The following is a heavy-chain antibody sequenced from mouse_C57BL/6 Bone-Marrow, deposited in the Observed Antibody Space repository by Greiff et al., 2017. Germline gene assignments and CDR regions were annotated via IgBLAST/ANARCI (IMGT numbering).Heavy chain of an antibody. J-gene: IGHJ1*03. V-gene: IGHV1-42*01. Sequence: EVQRVESGPELVKPGASVKISCKASGYSFTGYYMNWVKQSPEKSLEWIGEINPSTGGTTYNQKFKAKATLTVDKSSSTAYMQLKSLTSEDSAVYYCATYYYGVPYFDVWGTGTTVTVSS. CDR2: INPSTGGT. CDR3: ATYYYGVPYFDV. D-gene: IGHD1-1*01. CDR1: GYSFTGYY.